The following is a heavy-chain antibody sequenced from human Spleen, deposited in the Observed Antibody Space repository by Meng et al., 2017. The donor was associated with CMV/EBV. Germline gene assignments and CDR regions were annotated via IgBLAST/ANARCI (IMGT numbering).Heavy chain of an antibody. CDR2: ISWDGSST. D-gene: IGHD2-8*01. J-gene: IGHJ4*02. V-gene: IGHV3-43*01. Sequence: GESLKISCEASGLAFDDYTMHWVRQAPGKGLEWVSLISWDGSSTSYADSVKGRFTISRDNSKNSLYLQMNSLRTEDTALYCCARDGVCTSGICYSSLAYWGQGTLVTVSS. CDR3: ARDGVCTSGICYSSLAY. CDR1: GLAFDDYT.